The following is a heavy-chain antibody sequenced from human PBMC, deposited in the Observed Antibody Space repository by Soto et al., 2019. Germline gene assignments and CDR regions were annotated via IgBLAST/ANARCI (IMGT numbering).Heavy chain of an antibody. J-gene: IGHJ1*01. CDR3: VRATVGIEDFQH. CDR2: VYDSGST. D-gene: IGHD4-4*01. Sequence: SETLSLTCTVSGGSISRYYWSWIRQPPGKGLEWIGYVYDSGSTNCNPSLKSRVTMSVDTSKNQFSLKLSSVTPADTAVYYCVRATVGIEDFQHWGQGTLVTVSS. V-gene: IGHV4-59*01. CDR1: GGSISRYY.